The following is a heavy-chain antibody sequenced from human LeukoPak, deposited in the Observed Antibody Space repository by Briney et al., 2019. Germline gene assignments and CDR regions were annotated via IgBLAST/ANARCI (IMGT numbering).Heavy chain of an antibody. D-gene: IGHD4-17*01. CDR1: GFTFSSYA. CDR3: ARCAYGEDYFDY. Sequence: GGSLRLSCAASGFTFSSYAMTWVRQAPGKGLEWVSTISVSGGSTYYADSVRGRFTISRGNAKNSLYLQMSSLRDEDTAVYYCARCAYGEDYFDYWGQGTLVTVSS. J-gene: IGHJ4*02. CDR2: ISVSGGST. V-gene: IGHV3-23*01.